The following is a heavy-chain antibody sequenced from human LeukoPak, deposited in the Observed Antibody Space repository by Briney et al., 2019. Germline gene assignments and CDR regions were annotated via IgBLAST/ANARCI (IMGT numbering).Heavy chain of an antibody. CDR2: ISWNSGSI. CDR3: AKEGGSGGFFDY. V-gene: IGHV3-9*03. D-gene: IGHD3-10*01. J-gene: IGHJ4*02. Sequence: GGSLRLSCAASGFTFDDYGMSWVRQAPGKGLEWVSGISWNSGSIGYADSVKGRFTISRDNAKNSLYLQMNSLRAEDMALYYCAKEGGSGGFFDYWGQGTLVTVSS. CDR1: GFTFDDYG.